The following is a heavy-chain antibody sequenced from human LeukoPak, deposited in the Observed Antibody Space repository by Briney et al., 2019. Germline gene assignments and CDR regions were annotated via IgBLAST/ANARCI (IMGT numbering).Heavy chain of an antibody. Sequence: GGSPRLSCAASGFTFDDYGMSWVRQAPGKGLEWVANINQDGSEKNYVDSVKGRFSISRDNAKNSLYLQMNSLRAEDTAVYYCARDWAGGDDHWGQVALVTVFS. CDR2: INQDGSEK. J-gene: IGHJ4*02. V-gene: IGHV3-7*01. CDR3: ARDWAGGDDH. D-gene: IGHD1-14*01. CDR1: GFTFDDYG.